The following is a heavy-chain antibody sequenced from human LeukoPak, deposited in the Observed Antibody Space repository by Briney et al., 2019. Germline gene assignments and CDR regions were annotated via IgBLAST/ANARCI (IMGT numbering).Heavy chain of an antibody. CDR3: ATDNLAPSGVKYFQV. CDR2: IVPKFGST. Sequence: ASVKVSCKASGGTFSFYAINWGRQAAGQGLEWMGGIVPKFGSTNYAQKLHDRLSITTDDSTSAAYMELSSLEAEDAALYYCATDNLAPSGVKYFQVWGPGTLVTVSS. V-gene: IGHV1-69*05. J-gene: IGHJ1*01. D-gene: IGHD3-16*02. CDR1: GGTFSFYA.